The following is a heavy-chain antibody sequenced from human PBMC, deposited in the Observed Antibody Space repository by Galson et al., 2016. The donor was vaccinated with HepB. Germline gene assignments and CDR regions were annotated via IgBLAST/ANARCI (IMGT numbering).Heavy chain of an antibody. V-gene: IGHV4-31*03. CDR3: ARRGTYYFDY. J-gene: IGHJ4*02. D-gene: IGHD1-26*01. Sequence: TLSLTCTVSGDSISSVVYYWSWIRQEPGKGLEWIGYIYYSGTAYYNPSLKSRTTISVDTSKNQFSLNLGSVTAADTAVYYCARRGTYYFDYWGQGILVTVSS. CDR1: GDSISSVVYY. CDR2: IYYSGTA.